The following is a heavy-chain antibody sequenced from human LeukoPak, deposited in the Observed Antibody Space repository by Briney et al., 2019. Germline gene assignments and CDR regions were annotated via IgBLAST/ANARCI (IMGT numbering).Heavy chain of an antibody. Sequence: GGSLRLSCAASGFTLSSYAMSWVRQAPGKGLEWVSAICGSGGSTYYTDSVKGRFTISRDNSKNTLYLKMNSLRAEDTAVYYCAKDRGCSSTSCYPRYWGQGTLVTVSS. V-gene: IGHV3-23*01. J-gene: IGHJ4*02. CDR1: GFTLSSYA. CDR3: AKDRGCSSTSCYPRY. D-gene: IGHD2-2*01. CDR2: ICGSGGST.